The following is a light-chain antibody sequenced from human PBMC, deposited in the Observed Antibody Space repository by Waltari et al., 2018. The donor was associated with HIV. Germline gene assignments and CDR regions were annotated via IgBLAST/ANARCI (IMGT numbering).Light chain of an antibody. CDR3: QVWDSSTDLRV. CDR2: DDS. Sequence: SYVLTQPPSVSVAPGQAARITCGGNNIGSKGVHWYQQKPSQAPVLVVYDDSGRPSGIPERFSGSSSWNTATLTISRVEAGDEADFYCQVWDSSTDLRVFGGGTKLTVL. V-gene: IGLV3-21*02. J-gene: IGLJ2*01. CDR1: NIGSKG.